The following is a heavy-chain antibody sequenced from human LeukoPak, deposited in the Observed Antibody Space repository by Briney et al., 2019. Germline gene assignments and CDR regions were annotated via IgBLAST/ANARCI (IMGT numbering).Heavy chain of an antibody. J-gene: IGHJ5*02. CDR2: MYTTGST. D-gene: IGHD6-19*01. CDR1: GDSISSGSYY. CDR3: ARVPRRDLRIAVAGPIWFDP. Sequence: SETLTLTCSVSGDSISSGSYYWSWIRQPAGKGLEWIGRMYTTGSTDYNPSLKSRVTISVDTSKNQFSLKLSSVTAADTAVYYCARVPRRDLRIAVAGPIWFDPWGQGTLVTVSS. V-gene: IGHV4-61*02.